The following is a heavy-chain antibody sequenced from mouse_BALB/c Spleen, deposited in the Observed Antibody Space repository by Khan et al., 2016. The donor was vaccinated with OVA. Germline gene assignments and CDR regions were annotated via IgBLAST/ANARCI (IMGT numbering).Heavy chain of an antibody. J-gene: IGHJ3*01. V-gene: IGHV1-4*01. CDR1: GYTFTRYT. D-gene: IGHD1-3*01. Sequence: QVQLQQSGAELARPGASVKMSCQASGYTFTRYTIHWVKQRPGQGLEWIGYITPSNIYTNPTQQFRDKATLTADKASRAAAIQLSCLTFEYPTVYYCAIVAACQGKYGAWFAYWGQGTLSTVSA. CDR2: ITPSNIYT. CDR3: AIVAACQGKYGAWFAY.